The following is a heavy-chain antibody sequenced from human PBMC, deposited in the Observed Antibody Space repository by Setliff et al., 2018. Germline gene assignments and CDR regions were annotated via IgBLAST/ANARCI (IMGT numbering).Heavy chain of an antibody. Sequence: PGESLKISCEGSGYSFTSHWIGWVRQMPGKGLEWMRIIYPGDSDITYSPSFQGQVTISVDKSINTAYLQWTSLKASDTAIYFCARRTGFAVAGFDHWGRGTLVTVSS. D-gene: IGHD6-19*01. CDR2: IYPGDSDI. V-gene: IGHV5-51*01. J-gene: IGHJ4*01. CDR1: GYSFTSHW. CDR3: ARRTGFAVAGFDH.